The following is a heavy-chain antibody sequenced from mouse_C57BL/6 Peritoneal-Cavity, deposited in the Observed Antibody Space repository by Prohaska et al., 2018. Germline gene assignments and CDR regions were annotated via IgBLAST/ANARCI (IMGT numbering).Heavy chain of an antibody. D-gene: IGHD2-3*01. Sequence: QVQLQQSGAELVKPGASVKISCKASGYAFSSYWMNWVKQRPGKGLEWIGQIYPGDGDTNYNGKFKGKATLTADKSSSTAYMQLSILTSEESAVYFCARWKGYDAEYCDVWGTGTTVTVSS. CDR3: ARWKGYDAEYCDV. J-gene: IGHJ1*03. CDR2: IYPGDGDT. V-gene: IGHV1-80*01. CDR1: GYAFSSYW.